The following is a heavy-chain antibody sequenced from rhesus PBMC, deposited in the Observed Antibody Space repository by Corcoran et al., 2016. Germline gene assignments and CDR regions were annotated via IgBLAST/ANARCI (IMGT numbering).Heavy chain of an antibody. Sequence: EVQLVESGGGLVQPGGSLRLSCAASGFSFSSYDMSWVRQAPGKGLEWFSYYSKTGKTTYYSDSVKGRFTGSRDNAKCSLSLQMSSLRAEDTAVYYCTREGYFDSWGQGVLVTVSS. CDR1: GFSFSSYD. CDR3: TREGYFDS. CDR2: YSKTGKTT. J-gene: IGHJ4*01. V-gene: IGHV3-136*01.